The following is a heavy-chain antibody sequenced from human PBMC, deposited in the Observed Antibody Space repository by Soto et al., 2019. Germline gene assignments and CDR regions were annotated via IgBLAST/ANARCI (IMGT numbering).Heavy chain of an antibody. CDR2: ISSSGSTI. CDR1: GFTFSSYE. Sequence: GGSLGLSCAASGFTFSSYEMNWVRQAPGKGLEWVSYISSSGSTIYYADSVKGRFTISRDNAKNSLYLQLNSLRAEDTAVYYCARVFLLPGYRHGYSGYWGQGSLVTVYS. D-gene: IGHD5-18*01. J-gene: IGHJ4*02. V-gene: IGHV3-48*03. CDR3: ARVFLLPGYRHGYSGY.